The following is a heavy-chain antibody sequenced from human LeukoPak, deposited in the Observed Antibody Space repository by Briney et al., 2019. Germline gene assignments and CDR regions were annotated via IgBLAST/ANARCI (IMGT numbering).Heavy chain of an antibody. J-gene: IGHJ3*01. D-gene: IGHD3-22*01. Sequence: GASVKVSCKASGYTFTGYYMHWVRQAPGQGLEWMGWINPNSGGTNYAQKFQGRVTMTRDTSITTAYMELSRLRSDVTAVYYCAAEAAYYYDSRDAFDVWGQGTMVTVSS. CDR3: AAEAAYYYDSRDAFDV. CDR1: GYTFTGYY. CDR2: INPNSGGT. V-gene: IGHV1-2*02.